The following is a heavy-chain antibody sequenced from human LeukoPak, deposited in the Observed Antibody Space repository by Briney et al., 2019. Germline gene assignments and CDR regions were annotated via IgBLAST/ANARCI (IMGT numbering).Heavy chain of an antibody. Sequence: SETLSLTCTVSGGSMSGSYWSWLRQPPGKGLERIAYIYYNGNTDYHPSLKSRVTLSIDTSKNQFSLKLNSVTAADTAVYYCARGGWSLDYWGQGTLVTVSS. CDR2: IYYNGNT. J-gene: IGHJ4*02. CDR1: GGSMSGSY. V-gene: IGHV4-59*01. D-gene: IGHD6-19*01. CDR3: ARGGWSLDY.